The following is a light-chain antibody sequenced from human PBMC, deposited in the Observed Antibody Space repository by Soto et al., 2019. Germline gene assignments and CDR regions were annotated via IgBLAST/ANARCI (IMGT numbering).Light chain of an antibody. CDR3: QQYESLPLT. Sequence: DIQMTQSPSSLSASVGARVPITCQASQDINKNLIWYQQKPGKAPKLLIYDASDLETGVPSGFSGSGSGTGFTFTISSLQPEDFATYYCQQYESLPLTFGQGTRLEIK. J-gene: IGKJ5*01. V-gene: IGKV1-33*01. CDR1: QDINKN. CDR2: DAS.